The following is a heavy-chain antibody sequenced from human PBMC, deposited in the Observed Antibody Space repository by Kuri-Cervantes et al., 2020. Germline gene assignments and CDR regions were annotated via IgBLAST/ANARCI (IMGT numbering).Heavy chain of an antibody. CDR3: ARDGSGDYVNAFDI. V-gene: IGHV4-59*01. Sequence: GSLRLSCTVSGGSISSYYWSWIRQPPGKGLEWIGYIYYSGSTNYNPSLKSRVTISVDTSKNQVSLKLSSVTAADTAVYYCARDGSGDYVNAFDIWGQGTMVTV. CDR2: IYYSGST. D-gene: IGHD4-17*01. J-gene: IGHJ3*02. CDR1: GGSISSYY.